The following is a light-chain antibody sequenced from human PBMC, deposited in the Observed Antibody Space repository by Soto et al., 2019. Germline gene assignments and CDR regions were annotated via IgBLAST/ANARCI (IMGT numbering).Light chain of an antibody. J-gene: IGKJ5*01. CDR3: HQYNDCPPIT. V-gene: IGKV3-15*01. CDR2: YAS. Sequence: EIMMTQSPVTLSVSPGERATLSCRASQSVSNNLAWYQQKPGQAPRLLIYYASTRATGIPARFSGSGSGTEFTLTISSLQSEDFALYYCHQYNDCPPITFGQGTRLEIK. CDR1: QSVSNN.